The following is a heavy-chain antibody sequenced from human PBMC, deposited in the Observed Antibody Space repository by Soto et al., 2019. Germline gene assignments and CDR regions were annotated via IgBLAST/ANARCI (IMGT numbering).Heavy chain of an antibody. V-gene: IGHV4-34*01. CDR3: ARKPTSSIAARPGIYGMDV. D-gene: IGHD6-6*01. CDR1: GGSFIGDY. Sequence: PSETLSLTCAVYGGSFIGDYWSWIRQPPGKGLEWIGEINHSGSTNYNPSLKSRVTISVDTSKNQFSLKLSSVTAADTAVYYCARKPTSSIAARPGIYGMDVWGQGTTVT. J-gene: IGHJ6*02. CDR2: INHSGST.